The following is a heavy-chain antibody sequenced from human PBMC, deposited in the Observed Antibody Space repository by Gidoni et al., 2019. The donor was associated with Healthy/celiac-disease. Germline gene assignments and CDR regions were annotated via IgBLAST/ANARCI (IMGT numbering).Heavy chain of an antibody. J-gene: IGHJ4*02. V-gene: IGHV3-23*01. CDR3: AKGYCSGGSCYSFYFDY. CDR2: ISGSGGST. CDR1: GFTFSSYA. D-gene: IGHD2-15*01. Sequence: EVQLLESGGGLVQPGGSLRLSCAASGFTFSSYAMSWVRQAPGKGLEWVSAISGSGGSTYYADSVKGRFTISRDNAKNTLYLQMNSLRAEDTAVYYCAKGYCSGGSCYSFYFDYWGQGTLVTVSS.